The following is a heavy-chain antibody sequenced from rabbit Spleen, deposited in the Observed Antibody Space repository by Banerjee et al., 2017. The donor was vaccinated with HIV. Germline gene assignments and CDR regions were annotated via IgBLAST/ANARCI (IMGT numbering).Heavy chain of an antibody. V-gene: IGHV1S45*01. J-gene: IGHJ4*01. D-gene: IGHD1-1*01. CDR3: ARDLACVIGWNFKL. CDR2: INTATAKG. Sequence: QQQLEESGGGVVKPGGSLTLTCKASGFSFSDRDVMCWVRQAPGKGLEWIACINTATAKGVYASWVNGRFTISKTSSTTVTLQMTSLTAADTATYFCARDLACVIGWNFKLWGPGTLVTVS. CDR1: GFSFSDRDV.